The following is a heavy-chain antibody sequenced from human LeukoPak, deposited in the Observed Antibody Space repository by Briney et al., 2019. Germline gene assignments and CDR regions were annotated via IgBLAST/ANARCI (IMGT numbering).Heavy chain of an antibody. CDR1: GFTFSSYA. CDR2: ISYDGSNK. D-gene: IGHD2-2*01. J-gene: IGHJ6*02. CDR3: ARVGGEYCSSTSCSHYYGMDV. V-gene: IGHV3-30-3*01. Sequence: GRSLRLSCAASGFTFSSYAMHWVRQAPGKGLEWAAVISYDGSNKYYADSVKGRFTISRDNSKNTLYPQMNSLRAEDTAVYYCARVGGEYCSSTSCSHYYGMDVWGQGTTVTVSS.